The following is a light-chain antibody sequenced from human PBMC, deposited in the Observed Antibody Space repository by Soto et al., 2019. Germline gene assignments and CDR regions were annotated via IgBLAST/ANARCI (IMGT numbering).Light chain of an antibody. Sequence: QSVLTQPPSVSGSPGQSVTISCTGTSSDVGSYNRVSWYRQPPGTAPKLMIYEVSNRPSGVPDRFSGSKSGITASLTISGLQAEDEADYYCSLYKSSNTYVFGTGTKVTVL. J-gene: IGLJ1*01. CDR1: SSDVGSYNR. CDR3: SLYKSSNTYV. CDR2: EVS. V-gene: IGLV2-18*01.